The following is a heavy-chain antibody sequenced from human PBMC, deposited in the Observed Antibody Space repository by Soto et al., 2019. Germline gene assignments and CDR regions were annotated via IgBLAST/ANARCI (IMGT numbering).Heavy chain of an antibody. D-gene: IGHD5-12*01. CDR3: AKEFEKASMGYNFDF. V-gene: IGHV3-9*01. CDR2: LNWNSGVI. J-gene: IGHJ4*02. Sequence: GGSLRLSCVASGFSFDDYAMHWVRQAPGKGLEWVAGLNWNSGVIGYADSVKGRFTISRDNAKKSLFLQMNSLRVEDTALYYCAKEFEKASMGYNFDFWGQGALVTVSS. CDR1: GFSFDDYA.